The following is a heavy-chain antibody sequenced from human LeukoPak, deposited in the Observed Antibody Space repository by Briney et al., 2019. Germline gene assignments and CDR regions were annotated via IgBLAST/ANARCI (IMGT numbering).Heavy chain of an antibody. CDR1: GGSISSGSYY. CDR3: ARTPTDYDILTGYYYYYYYYYMDV. J-gene: IGHJ6*03. Sequence: ASQTLSLTCTVSGGSISSGSYYWSWIRQPAGKGLEWIGRIYTSGSTNYNPSLKSRVTISVDTSKNQFSLKLSSVTAADTAVYYCARTPTDYDILTGYYYYYYYYYMDVWGKGTTVTVSS. D-gene: IGHD3-9*01. V-gene: IGHV4-61*02. CDR2: IYTSGST.